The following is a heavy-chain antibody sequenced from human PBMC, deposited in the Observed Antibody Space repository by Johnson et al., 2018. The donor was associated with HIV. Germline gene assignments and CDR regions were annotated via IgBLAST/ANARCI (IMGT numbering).Heavy chain of an antibody. CDR1: GFTFSSYA. CDR2: ISYDGSNK. J-gene: IGHJ3*02. Sequence: QVQLVESGGGVVQPGRSLRLSCAASGFTFSSYAMHWVRQATGKGLEWVAVISYDGSNKYYADSVKGRFTISRDNSKNTLYLQMNSLRAEDTAVYYCARECSGGSCYPLDHDAFDIWGQGTMVTVSS. CDR3: ARECSGGSCYPLDHDAFDI. D-gene: IGHD2-15*01. V-gene: IGHV3-30*04.